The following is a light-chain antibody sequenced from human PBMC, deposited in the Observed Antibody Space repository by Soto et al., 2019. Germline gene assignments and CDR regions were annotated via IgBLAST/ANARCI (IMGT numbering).Light chain of an antibody. V-gene: IGLV2-23*01. CDR2: DYS. CDR3: CSYAGISTYVI. J-gene: IGLJ2*01. Sequence: QSVLTQPASVSGSPGQSITISCTGSSSDVGSYNFVSWYQQHPGKAPKLLIYDYSSRPSGISARFSGSKSGNTASLTISGLQAEDEAEYHCCSYAGISTYVIFGGGTKVTVL. CDR1: SSDVGSYNF.